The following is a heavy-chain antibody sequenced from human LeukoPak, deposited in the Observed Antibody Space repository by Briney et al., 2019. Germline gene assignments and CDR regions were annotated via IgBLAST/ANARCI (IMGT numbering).Heavy chain of an antibody. Sequence: GGSLRLSCAASGFTFSSYAMSWVRQAPGKGLEWVSAISGSGGSTYYADSVKGRFTISRDNSKNTLYLQMNSLRAEDTAVYYCARETYYYGSGSYSPFDFWGQGTLVTVSS. D-gene: IGHD3-10*01. CDR3: ARETYYYGSGSYSPFDF. J-gene: IGHJ4*02. V-gene: IGHV3-23*01. CDR2: ISGSGGST. CDR1: GFTFSSYA.